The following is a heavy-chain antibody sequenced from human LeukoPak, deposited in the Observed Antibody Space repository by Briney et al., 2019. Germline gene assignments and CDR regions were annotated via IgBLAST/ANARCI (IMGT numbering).Heavy chain of an antibody. CDR3: AKFISPTTDSNGSLDY. D-gene: IGHD3-22*01. CDR1: GFTFSIYA. J-gene: IGHJ4*01. Sequence: GGSLRLSCAASGFTFSIYAMSWIRQAPGKGLEWVSAISGGGGSTYYADSVKGRFSISRDNSKNTLYLQMNILRADDTAVYYCAKFISPTTDSNGSLDYWGHGTLVTVSS. V-gene: IGHV3-23*01. CDR2: ISGGGGST.